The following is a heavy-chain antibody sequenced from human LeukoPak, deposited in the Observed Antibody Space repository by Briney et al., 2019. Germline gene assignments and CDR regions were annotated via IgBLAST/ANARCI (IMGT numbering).Heavy chain of an antibody. CDR1: GGSISSSSYY. CDR3: ARVNWLFDY. D-gene: IGHD1-20*01. CDR2: IYYRGNT. J-gene: IGHJ4*02. V-gene: IGHV4-39*01. Sequence: SETLSLTCTVSGGSISSSSYYWGWIRQPPGKGLEWIGSIYYRGNTYYNPSRTSRVTISVDTSKNQFSLKMSSVTAADTAIYYCARVNWLFDYWGQGTLVTVSS.